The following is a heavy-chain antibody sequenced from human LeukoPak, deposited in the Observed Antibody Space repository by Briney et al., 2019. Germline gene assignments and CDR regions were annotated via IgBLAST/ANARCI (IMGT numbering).Heavy chain of an antibody. D-gene: IGHD3-9*01. CDR2: IIPIFDTA. CDR3: ARDGPYYDILTGYSSGAFDI. CDR1: GGTFSSYA. J-gene: IGHJ3*02. V-gene: IGHV1-69*01. Sequence: SVKVSCKASGGTFSSYAISWVRQAPGQGLEWMGGIIPIFDTANYAQKFQGRVTITADESTSTAYMELSSLRSEDTAVYYCARDGPYYDILTGYSSGAFDIWGQGTMVTVSS.